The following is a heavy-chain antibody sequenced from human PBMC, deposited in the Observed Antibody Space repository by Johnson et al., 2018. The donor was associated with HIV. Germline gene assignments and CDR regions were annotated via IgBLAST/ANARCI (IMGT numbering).Heavy chain of an antibody. CDR3: ARDDTGYSSIFDAFDV. V-gene: IGHV3-30*04. CDR2: ISYDGSEK. Sequence: QMLLVESGGGVVQPGRSLRLSCAASGFTFTSYAMHWVRQAPGKGLEWVAVISYDGSEKYYVDSMKGRFTISRDNAKNSLYLQMNSLRAEDTAVYYCARDDTGYSSIFDAFDVWGQGTMVTVSS. D-gene: IGHD6-13*01. CDR1: GFTFTSYA. J-gene: IGHJ3*01.